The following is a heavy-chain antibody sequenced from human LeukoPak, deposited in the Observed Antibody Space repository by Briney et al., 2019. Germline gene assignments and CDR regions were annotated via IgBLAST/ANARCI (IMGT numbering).Heavy chain of an antibody. V-gene: IGHV3-30*02. CDR3: AKDGRGYSYGWNFDY. J-gene: IGHJ4*02. CDR2: IRYDGSNK. Sequence: PGGSLRLSCAASGFTFSSYGMHWVRQAPGKGLEWVAFIRYDGSNKYYADSVKGRFTISRDNSKNTLYLQMNSLRAEDTAVYYCAKDGRGYSYGWNFDYWGQGTLVTVSS. D-gene: IGHD5-18*01. CDR1: GFTFSSYG.